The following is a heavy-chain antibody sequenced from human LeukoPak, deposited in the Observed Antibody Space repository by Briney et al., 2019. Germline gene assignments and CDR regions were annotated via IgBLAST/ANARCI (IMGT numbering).Heavy chain of an antibody. Sequence: GSVKVSCKASGYTFTSYGISWVRQAPGQGLEWMGWISAYNGNTNYAQKLQGRVTMTTDTSTSTAYMELRSLRSDDTAVYYCARVGGYVAVPGYSHGMDVWGQGTTVTVSS. CDR1: GYTFTSYG. CDR3: ARVGGYVAVPGYSHGMDV. D-gene: IGHD3-10*01. J-gene: IGHJ6*02. V-gene: IGHV1-18*01. CDR2: ISAYNGNT.